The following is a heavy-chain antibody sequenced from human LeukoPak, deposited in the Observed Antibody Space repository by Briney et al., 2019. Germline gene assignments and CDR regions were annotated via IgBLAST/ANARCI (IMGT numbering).Heavy chain of an antibody. J-gene: IGHJ5*02. V-gene: IGHV1-69*04. CDR3: SPCGHAYDWFGP. D-gene: IGHD5-12*01. CDR2: IIPFLGEV. Sequence: SVKVSCKAFGATLNIGHAFIWARQAPGQGLQWMGRIIPFLGEVNYAQNSQGRVSFTADKSTATMYMEMKSLRLDDTAIYYCSPCGHAYDWFGPWGQGTLVTASS. CDR1: GATLNIGHA.